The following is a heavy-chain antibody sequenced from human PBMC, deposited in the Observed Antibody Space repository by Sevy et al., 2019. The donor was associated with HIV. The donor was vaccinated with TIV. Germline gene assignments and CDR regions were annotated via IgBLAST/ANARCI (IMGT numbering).Heavy chain of an antibody. D-gene: IGHD6-19*01. CDR2: ISWKGATR. V-gene: IGHV3-9*01. Sequence: GGSLRLSCAASGFTFEDSAMHWVRQAPGKGLEWVSGISWKGATRGYADSVKGRFTISGDNAKNSLYLQMNSLRTEDTAFYYCAKDTSRVVAGTGYFDYWGQGTLVTVSS. CDR3: AKDTSRVVAGTGYFDY. CDR1: GFTFEDSA. J-gene: IGHJ4*02.